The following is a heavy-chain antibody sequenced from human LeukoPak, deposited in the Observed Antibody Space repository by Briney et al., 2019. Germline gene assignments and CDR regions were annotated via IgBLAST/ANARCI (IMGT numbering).Heavy chain of an antibody. Sequence: PGGSLRLSCAASGFTVSSNYMSWVRQAPGKGLERVSVIYSGGSTYYADSVKGRFTISRDNSKNTLYLQMNSLRAEDTAVYYCARRTEIHYMDVWGKGTTVTVSS. J-gene: IGHJ6*03. V-gene: IGHV3-53*01. D-gene: IGHD5-24*01. CDR1: GFTVSSNY. CDR3: ARRTEIHYMDV. CDR2: IYSGGST.